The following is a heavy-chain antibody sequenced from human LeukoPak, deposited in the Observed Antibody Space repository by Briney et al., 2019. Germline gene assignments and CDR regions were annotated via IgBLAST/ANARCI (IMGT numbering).Heavy chain of an antibody. Sequence: GGSLRLSCAASGFTFSSYAMSWVRQAPGKGLEWVSAISGSGGSTYYADSVKGRFTISRDNSKNTLYLQMNSLRAEDTAVYYCAKLVYYYDSSGSRGRDYWGQGTLVTVSS. CDR2: ISGSGGST. D-gene: IGHD3-22*01. CDR3: AKLVYYYDSSGSRGRDY. V-gene: IGHV3-23*01. CDR1: GFTFSSYA. J-gene: IGHJ4*02.